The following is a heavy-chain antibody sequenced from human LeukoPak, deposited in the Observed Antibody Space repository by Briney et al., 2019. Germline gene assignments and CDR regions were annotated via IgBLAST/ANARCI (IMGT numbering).Heavy chain of an antibody. V-gene: IGHV1-8*01. Sequence: ASVKVSCKASGYTFTSYDINWVRQATGQGLEWMGWMNPNSGNTGYAQKFQGRVTMTRNTSISTAYMELSSLRSDDTAAYYCARAPSKDGSFDYWGQGTLVTVSS. CDR3: ARAPSKDGSFDY. CDR2: MNPNSGNT. CDR1: GYTFTSYD. J-gene: IGHJ4*02. D-gene: IGHD5-24*01.